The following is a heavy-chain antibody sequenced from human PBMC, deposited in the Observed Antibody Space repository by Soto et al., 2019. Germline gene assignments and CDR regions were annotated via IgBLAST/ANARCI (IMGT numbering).Heavy chain of an antibody. CDR3: ARSFDSAILDAFDI. Sequence: GESLKISCEGSGYTFANYWIGWVRQMPGKGLEWMGIIYPGDSDTTYSPSFQGQVTISADKSISTAYLQWSSLRSSDTAMYYCARSFDSAILDAFDIWGQGTMVTVSS. J-gene: IGHJ3*02. CDR2: IYPGDSDT. V-gene: IGHV5-51*01. CDR1: GYTFANYW. D-gene: IGHD2-21*01.